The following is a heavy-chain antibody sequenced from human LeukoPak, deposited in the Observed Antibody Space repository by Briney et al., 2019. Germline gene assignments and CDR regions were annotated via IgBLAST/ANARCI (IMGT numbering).Heavy chain of an antibody. V-gene: IGHV3-30-3*01. CDR2: ISYDGSNK. CDR3: AKDLTVAARLPFDY. J-gene: IGHJ4*02. CDR1: GFTFSSYA. Sequence: PGGSLRLSCAASGFTFSSYAMHWVRQAPGKGLEWVAVISYDGSNKYYADSVKGRFTISRDNSKNTLYLQMNSLRAEDTAVYYCAKDLTVAARLPFDYWGQGTLVTVSS. D-gene: IGHD6-6*01.